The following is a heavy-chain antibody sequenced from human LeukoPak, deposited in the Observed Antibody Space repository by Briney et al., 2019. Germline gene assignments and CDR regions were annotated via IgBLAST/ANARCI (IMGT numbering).Heavy chain of an antibody. V-gene: IGHV4-34*01. CDR1: GGSFSGYY. Sequence: SETLSLTCAVDGGSFSGYYWSWIRQPPGKGLEWIGEINHSGSTNYNPSLKSRVTISVDTSKNQFSLKLSSVTAADTAVYYCARGGLPTVTTFWNYYYYMDVWGKGTTVTVSS. J-gene: IGHJ6*03. D-gene: IGHD4-11*01. CDR3: ARGGLPTVTTFWNYYYYMDV. CDR2: INHSGST.